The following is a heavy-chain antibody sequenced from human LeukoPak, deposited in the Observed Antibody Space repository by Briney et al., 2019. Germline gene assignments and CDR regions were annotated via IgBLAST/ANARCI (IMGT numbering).Heavy chain of an antibody. CDR1: GGSISSYY. V-gene: IGHV4-59*01. J-gene: IGHJ4*02. CDR3: ATGGGYSYGYLRY. D-gene: IGHD5-18*01. Sequence: SETLSLTCTVSGGSISSYYWSWIRQPPGKGLEWIGYIYYSGSTNYNPSLKSRVTISVDTSKNQFSLKLSSVTAADTAVYYCATGGGYSYGYLRYWGQGTLVTVSS. CDR2: IYYSGST.